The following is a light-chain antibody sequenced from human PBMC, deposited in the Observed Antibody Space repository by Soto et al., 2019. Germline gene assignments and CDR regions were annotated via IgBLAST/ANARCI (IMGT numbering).Light chain of an antibody. CDR2: AAS. V-gene: IGKV1-5*01. CDR1: QGISSW. J-gene: IGKJ1*01. CDR3: LCYITYPWT. Sequence: DIQMTQSPSTLSGSVVDRVTITCLASQGISSWLAWYQQKPGKAPKLLIYAASSLQSGVPSRFSGSGSGTEFSLTISSLQPEDFATYYCLCYITYPWTFGQGTKVDI.